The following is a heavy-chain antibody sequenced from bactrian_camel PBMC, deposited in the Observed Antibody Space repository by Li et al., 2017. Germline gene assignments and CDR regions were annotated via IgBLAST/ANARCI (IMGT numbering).Heavy chain of an antibody. Sequence: DVQLVESGGDLVQPGGSLRLSCAASGFTFSIHAMTWVRQAPGKGLEWVSTSLTDGEHTYYADSVRGRGTISSDNAQNTLYLQLNSLEAGDTAMYYCLRDTGDGCYGGSWFVYWGQGTQVTVS. D-gene: IGHD3*01. CDR2: SLTDGEHT. V-gene: IGHV3S31*01. J-gene: IGHJ4*01. CDR1: GFTFSIHA. CDR3: LRDTGDGCYGGSWFVY.